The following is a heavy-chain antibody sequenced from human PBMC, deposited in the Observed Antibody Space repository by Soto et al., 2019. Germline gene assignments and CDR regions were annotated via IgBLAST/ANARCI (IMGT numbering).Heavy chain of an antibody. D-gene: IGHD1-26*01. CDR3: AREDSSDVFDY. J-gene: IGHJ4*02. CDR2: ISSSGGTI. Sequence: GGSLRLSCAASGFTFSSYDMNWVRQAPGKGLEWLSYISSSGGTIYYADSPKGRFTVSRDNAKNSLYLQMNSLRAEDTAVYYCAREDSSDVFDYWGQGTLVTVSS. V-gene: IGHV3-48*03. CDR1: GFTFSSYD.